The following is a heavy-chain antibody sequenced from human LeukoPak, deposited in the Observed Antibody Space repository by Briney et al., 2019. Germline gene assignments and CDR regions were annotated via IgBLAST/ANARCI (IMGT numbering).Heavy chain of an antibody. CDR2: TYYRSKWNY. J-gene: IGHJ5*02. V-gene: IGHV6-1*01. CDR3: ARDPVWGSA. CDR1: GDSVSSKSAA. Sequence: SQTLSLTSAISGDSVSSKSAAWNWIRKSPSRGLEWLGRTYYRSKWNYEYAASVKSRITIRPDTSKNQFSLQLNSVTPEDTAVYYCARDPVWGSAWGQGTLVTVSS. D-gene: IGHD7-27*01.